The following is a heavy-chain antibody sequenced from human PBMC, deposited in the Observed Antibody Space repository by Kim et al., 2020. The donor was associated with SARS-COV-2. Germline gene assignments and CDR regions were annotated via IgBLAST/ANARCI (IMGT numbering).Heavy chain of an antibody. V-gene: IGHV4-4*08. D-gene: IGHD2-2*01. J-gene: IGHJ4*02. CDR3: AGDSSSTRFFR. CDR2: T. Sequence: TKSNPSLECRVTISLATSKKQFSLKLSSVTAADTAVYYCAGDSSSTRFFRWGQGTLVTVSS.